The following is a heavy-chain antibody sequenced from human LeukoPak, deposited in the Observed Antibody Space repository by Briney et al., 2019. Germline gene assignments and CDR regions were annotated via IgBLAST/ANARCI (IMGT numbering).Heavy chain of an antibody. D-gene: IGHD6-13*01. V-gene: IGHV1-18*01. J-gene: IGHJ4*02. Sequence: ASVKVSCKASGYTFTSYGISWVRQAPGQGLEWMGWISAYNGNTNYAQKLQGRVTMTTDTSTSTAYMEPRSLRSDDTAVYYCARDRRQYGAAAGLIDYWGQGTLVTVSS. CDR3: ARDRRQYGAAAGLIDY. CDR2: ISAYNGNT. CDR1: GYTFTSYG.